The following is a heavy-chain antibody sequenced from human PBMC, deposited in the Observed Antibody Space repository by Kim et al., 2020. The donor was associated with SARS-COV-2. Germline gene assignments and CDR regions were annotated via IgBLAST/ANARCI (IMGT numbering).Heavy chain of an antibody. J-gene: IGHJ6*02. D-gene: IGHD3-10*01. CDR1: GFTFSSYG. CDR2: IWYDGSNK. V-gene: IGHV3-33*01. Sequence: GGSLRLSCAASGFTFSSYGMHWVRQAPGKGLEWVAVIWYDGSNKYYADSVKGRFTISRDNSKNTLYLQMNSLRAEDTAVYYCARETYYYGSGSYSRYYYYGMDVWGQGTTVTVSS. CDR3: ARETYYYGSGSYSRYYYYGMDV.